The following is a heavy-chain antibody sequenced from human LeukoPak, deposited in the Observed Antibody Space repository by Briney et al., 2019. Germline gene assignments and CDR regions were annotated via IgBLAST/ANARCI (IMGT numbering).Heavy chain of an antibody. Sequence: PGGSLRLSCAASGFTFSSYGMHWVRQAPGKGLEWVAVISYDGSNKYYADSVKGRFTISRVNSKNTLYLQMNSLRAEDTAVYYCARGATYAYYQDYWGQGTLVTVSS. CDR2: ISYDGSNK. D-gene: IGHD1-26*01. V-gene: IGHV3-30*03. J-gene: IGHJ4*02. CDR3: ARGATYAYYQDY. CDR1: GFTFSSYG.